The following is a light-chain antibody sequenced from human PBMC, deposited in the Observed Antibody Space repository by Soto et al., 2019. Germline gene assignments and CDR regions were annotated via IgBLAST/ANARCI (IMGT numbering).Light chain of an antibody. CDR1: QGINKF. Sequence: DIQMTQSPSSLSASVGDSVTITCRASQGINKFLAWFQQKPGPAPKSLISTASRLQSGVPSRFSGSGSGTHFTLTINNLLHEDVATYYCQQYESFPLTFGGGTRVEIK. CDR2: TAS. J-gene: IGKJ4*01. V-gene: IGKV1-16*01. CDR3: QQYESFPLT.